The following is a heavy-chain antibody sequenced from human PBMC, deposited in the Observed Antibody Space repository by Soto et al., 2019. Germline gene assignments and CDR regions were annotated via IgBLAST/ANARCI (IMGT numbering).Heavy chain of an antibody. CDR2: IYYSGSS. CDR1: GCSISGYY. V-gene: IGHV4-59*08. CDR3: ARHSNEYRKSLDY. D-gene: IGHD1-1*01. Sequence: PSETLSLTCTVSGCSISGYYWSWIRQPPGKGLEWIAYIYYSGSSNSNPSLKSRVTISVDTSKNQFSLKLSSVTAADTAVYYCARHSNEYRKSLDYWGQGTLVTVSS. J-gene: IGHJ4*02.